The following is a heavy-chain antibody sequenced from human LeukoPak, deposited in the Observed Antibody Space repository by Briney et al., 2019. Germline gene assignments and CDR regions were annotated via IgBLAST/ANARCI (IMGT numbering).Heavy chain of an antibody. CDR1: GYSFTNYW. CDR2: IYPGDSDT. D-gene: IGHD3-22*01. V-gene: IGHV5-51*01. Sequence: GESLKISCKASGYSFTNYWIGWVRQMPGKGLEWMGIIYPGDSDTRYRPSFQGQVTISADKSINTAFLQWSSLKASDTAMYYCARQGDSSGYFHDYWGQGTLVTVSS. CDR3: ARQGDSSGYFHDY. J-gene: IGHJ4*02.